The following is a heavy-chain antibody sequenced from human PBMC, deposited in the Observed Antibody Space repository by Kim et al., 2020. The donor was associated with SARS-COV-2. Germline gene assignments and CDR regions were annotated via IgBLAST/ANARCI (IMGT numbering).Heavy chain of an antibody. J-gene: IGHJ1*01. Sequence: SETLSLTCTVSGDSISSDYWSWIRQTPGKGLEWIGYIYYSGITKYHPSLRSRVTMSVDTPTTHFSLRLSPVTPADAAASYCARSGSSPEYFNHWGQ. CDR1: GDSISSDY. CDR3: ARSGSSPEYFNH. D-gene: IGHD6-6*01. V-gene: IGHV4-59*13. CDR2: IYYSGIT.